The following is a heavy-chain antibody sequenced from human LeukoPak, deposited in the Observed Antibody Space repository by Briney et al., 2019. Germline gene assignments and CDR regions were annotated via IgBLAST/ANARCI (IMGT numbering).Heavy chain of an antibody. CDR3: AREVKAGPKHNYFDY. CDR1: GYTFTSYD. D-gene: IGHD6-19*01. Sequence: GASVKVSCKASGYTFTSYDINWVRQATGQGLEWMGWMNPKSGNTGYAQKFQGRVTMTRSTSMSTAYMELSSLRSEDTAVYYCAREVKAGPKHNYFDYWGQGTLVTVSS. CDR2: MNPKSGNT. J-gene: IGHJ4*02. V-gene: IGHV1-8*01.